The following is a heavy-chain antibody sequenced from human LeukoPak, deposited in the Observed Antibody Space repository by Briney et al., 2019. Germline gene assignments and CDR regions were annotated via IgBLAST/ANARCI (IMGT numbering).Heavy chain of an antibody. Sequence: SETLSLTCNVSGGSISDYYWSWIRQPPGKGLEWIGYIYYSGSTNYNPSLKSRVTISLDMSKNQFSLKLSSVTAADTAVYFCAREATITVAGTRKFDYWGQGTLVTVSS. D-gene: IGHD6-19*01. CDR3: AREATITVAGTRKFDY. J-gene: IGHJ4*02. CDR1: GGSISDYY. CDR2: IYYSGST. V-gene: IGHV4-59*01.